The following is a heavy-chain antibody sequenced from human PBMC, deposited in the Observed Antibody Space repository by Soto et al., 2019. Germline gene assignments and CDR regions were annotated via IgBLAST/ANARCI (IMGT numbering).Heavy chain of an antibody. CDR3: ARVVLVTAIQREDAFDI. Sequence: SETLSLTCTVSGGSISSYYWSWMRQPPGKGLEWIGYIYYSGSTNYNPSLKSGVTISVDKSKNEISLKLSSVTAADTAVYYCARVVLVTAIQREDAFDIWGQGTMVTVSS. J-gene: IGHJ3*02. CDR2: IYYSGST. CDR1: GGSISSYY. V-gene: IGHV4-59*01. D-gene: IGHD2-21*02.